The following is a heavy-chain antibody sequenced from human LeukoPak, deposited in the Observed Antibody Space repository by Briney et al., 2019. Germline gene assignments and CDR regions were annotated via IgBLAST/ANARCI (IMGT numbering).Heavy chain of an antibody. CDR3: ARSIVGATGIDY. Sequence: GSLRLSCAASGFTFSSYSMNWVRQAPGKGLEWVSSISSSSSYIYYADSVKGRFTISRDNAKNSLYLQMNSLRAEDTAVYYCARSIVGATGIDYWGQGTLVTVSS. V-gene: IGHV3-21*01. CDR2: ISSSSSYI. CDR1: GFTFSSYS. J-gene: IGHJ4*02. D-gene: IGHD1-26*01.